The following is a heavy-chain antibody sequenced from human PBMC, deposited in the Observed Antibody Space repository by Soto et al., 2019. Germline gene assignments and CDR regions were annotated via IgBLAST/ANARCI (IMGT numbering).Heavy chain of an antibody. CDR1: GGSISSSNW. D-gene: IGHD4-17*01. V-gene: IGHV4-4*02. CDR2: IYHSGST. Sequence: PSETLSLTCAVSGGSISSSNWWSWVRQPPGKGLEWIGEIYHSGSTNYNPSLKSRVTISVDKSKNQFSLKLSSVTAADTAVYYCARDLKTTVPMVGYYYYGMDVWGQGTTVTVS. J-gene: IGHJ6*02. CDR3: ARDLKTTVPMVGYYYYGMDV.